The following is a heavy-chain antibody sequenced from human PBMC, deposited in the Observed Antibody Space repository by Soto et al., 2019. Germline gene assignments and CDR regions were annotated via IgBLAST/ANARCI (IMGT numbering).Heavy chain of an antibody. CDR3: ARGYRQSGYSSSWVFDY. CDR2: MYYSGST. J-gene: IGHJ4*02. CDR1: GGSINSGGYY. V-gene: IGHV4-31*03. D-gene: IGHD6-13*01. Sequence: QVQLRESGPGLVKPSQTLSLTCTVSGGSINSGGYYWNWIRQHPGKGLEWIGYMYYSGSTSYNPFIRSRVSISADTSENHFSLKLSSVTAADTAVYFGARGYRQSGYSSSWVFDYWGQGTLVNVSS.